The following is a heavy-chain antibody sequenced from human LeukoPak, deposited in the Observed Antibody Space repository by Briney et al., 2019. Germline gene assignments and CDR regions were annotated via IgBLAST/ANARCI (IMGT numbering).Heavy chain of an antibody. CDR2: IRSKANSYAT. D-gene: IGHD6-19*01. J-gene: IGHJ5*02. CDR1: GFTFSGSA. V-gene: IGHV3-73*01. Sequence: GGSLRLSCAASGFTFSGSAMHWVRQASGKGLEWVGRIRSKANSYATAYAASVKGRFTISRDDSKNTAYLQMNSLKTEDTAVYYCTRLGSSGWYNWFDPWGQGGLVTVSS. CDR3: TRLGSSGWYNWFDP.